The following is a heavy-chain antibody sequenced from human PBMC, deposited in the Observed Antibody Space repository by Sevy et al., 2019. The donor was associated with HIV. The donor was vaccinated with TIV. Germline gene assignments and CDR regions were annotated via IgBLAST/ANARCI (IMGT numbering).Heavy chain of an antibody. J-gene: IGHJ6*03. D-gene: IGHD3-9*01. Sequence: GGSLRLSCEASGFTLSSHEMNWVRQVPGKGLEWVSYISSGSSTKFYTDSVKGRFTISRDKAKNSLYLHMDSLRVEDTAVYYCARDPPETGPKYSYFMDVWGKGTTVTVSS. CDR2: ISSGSSTK. CDR1: GFTLSSHE. CDR3: ARDPPETGPKYSYFMDV. V-gene: IGHV3-48*03.